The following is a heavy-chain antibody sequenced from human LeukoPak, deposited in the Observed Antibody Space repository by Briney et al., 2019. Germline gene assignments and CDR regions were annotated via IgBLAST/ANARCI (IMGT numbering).Heavy chain of an antibody. Sequence: ASVKVSCKGSGYTFTSYDINWVRQATGQGLEWMGWMNPNSGNTGYAQKFQGRVTMTRNTSISTAYMELSSLRSEDTAVYYCARAPMVRGVIVNWFDPWGQGTLVTVSS. D-gene: IGHD3-10*01. CDR1: GYTFTSYD. J-gene: IGHJ5*02. V-gene: IGHV1-8*01. CDR3: ARAPMVRGVIVNWFDP. CDR2: MNPNSGNT.